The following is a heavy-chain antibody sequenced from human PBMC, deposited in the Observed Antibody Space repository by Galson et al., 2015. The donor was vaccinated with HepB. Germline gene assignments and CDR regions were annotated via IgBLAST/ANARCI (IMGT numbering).Heavy chain of an antibody. Sequence: SVKVSCKASGYTFTSDGISWVRQAPGQGLEWMGWTSAYNGNTNYAQKFEGRVTMTTDTFTSTAYMELRSLISDDTAVYYCARDGRFVPAAIWGDYYYDVDVWGQGTTVTVSS. J-gene: IGHJ6*02. CDR2: TSAYNGNT. CDR3: ARDGRFVPAAIWGDYYYDVDV. V-gene: IGHV1-18*04. CDR1: GYTFTSDG. D-gene: IGHD2-2*02.